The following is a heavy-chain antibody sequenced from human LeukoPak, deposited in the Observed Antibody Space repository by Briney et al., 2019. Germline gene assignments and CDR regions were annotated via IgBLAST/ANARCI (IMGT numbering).Heavy chain of an antibody. D-gene: IGHD4-23*01. Sequence: SETLSLTCTVSGGSISSSSYYWGWIRQPPGKGLEWIGSIYYSGSTYYNPSLKSRVTISVDTSKNQFSLKLSSVTAADTAVYYCARHAFYDYGGNSGEDFDYWGQGTLVTVSS. CDR3: ARHAFYDYGGNSGEDFDY. CDR1: GGSISSSSYY. CDR2: IYYSGST. V-gene: IGHV4-39*01. J-gene: IGHJ4*02.